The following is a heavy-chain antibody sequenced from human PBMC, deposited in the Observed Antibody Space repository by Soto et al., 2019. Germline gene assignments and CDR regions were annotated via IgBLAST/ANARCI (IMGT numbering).Heavy chain of an antibody. D-gene: IGHD3-10*01. Sequence: SETLSLTCTVSGGSISSGDYYWSWIRQPPGKGLEWIGYIYYSGSTYYNSSLKSRVTLSVDTSKNQFSLKLSSVTAADTAVYYCARALQPDYYSSGISLGYAFDIWGQGTVVTVSS. CDR1: GGSISSGDYY. J-gene: IGHJ3*02. V-gene: IGHV4-30-4*01. CDR2: IYYSGST. CDR3: ARALQPDYYSSGISLGYAFDI.